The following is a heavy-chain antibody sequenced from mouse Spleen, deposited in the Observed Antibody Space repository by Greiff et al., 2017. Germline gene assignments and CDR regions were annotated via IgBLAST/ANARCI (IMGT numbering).Heavy chain of an antibody. J-gene: IGHJ2*01. V-gene: IGHV1-69*01. Sequence: VQLQQPGAELVMPGASVKLSCKASGYTFTSYWMHWVKQRPGQGLEWIGEIDPSDSYTNYNQKFKGKATLTVDKSSSTAYMQLSSLTSEDSAVYYCARLGYSNYFDYWGQGTTLTVSS. D-gene: IGHD2-5*01. CDR2: IDPSDSYT. CDR1: GYTFTSYW. CDR3: ARLGYSNYFDY.